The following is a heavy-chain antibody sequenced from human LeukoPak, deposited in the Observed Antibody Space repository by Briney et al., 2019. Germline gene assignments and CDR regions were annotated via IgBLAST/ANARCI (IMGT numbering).Heavy chain of an antibody. CDR2: IYYSGST. CDR3: ARVLQDDYVWGSYAKIYYFDY. D-gene: IGHD3-16*01. V-gene: IGHV4-39*01. CDR1: GGSISSSSYY. Sequence: SETLSLTCTVSGGSISSSSYYWGWIRQPPGKGLEWIGSIYYSGSTYYNPSLKSRVTISVDTSKNQFSLKLSSVTAADTAVYYCARVLQDDYVWGSYAKIYYFDYWGQGTLVTVSS. J-gene: IGHJ4*02.